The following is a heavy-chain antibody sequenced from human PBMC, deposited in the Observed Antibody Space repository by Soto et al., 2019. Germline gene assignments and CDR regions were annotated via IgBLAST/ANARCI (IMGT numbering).Heavy chain of an antibody. Sequence: QVQLQESGPGLVKPSQTLSLSCSVSGVSVSTSGHYWNWVRQHPGKGLEWIGYIDSSGTTYYNPSLKSRLVKSIDPSTNQLSLSLISVTAADTALYFCALGMFMDVWGRGTTVTVSS. CDR3: ALGMFMDV. V-gene: IGHV4-31*03. CDR1: GVSVSTSGHY. CDR2: IDSSGTT. J-gene: IGHJ6*03. D-gene: IGHD3-16*01.